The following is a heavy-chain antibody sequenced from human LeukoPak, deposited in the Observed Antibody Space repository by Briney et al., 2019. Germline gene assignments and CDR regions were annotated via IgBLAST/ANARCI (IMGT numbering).Heavy chain of an antibody. V-gene: IGHV3-23*01. J-gene: IGHJ5*02. CDR2: IIGSGSST. CDR3: ARWYYYETSGLYYGSFDN. Sequence: GGSLRLSCAASGFTFSSYAMSWVRQAPGKGLEWVSVIIGSGSSTYYADSVKGRFTISRDNARNTLYLQMNSLRAEDTAVYYCARWYYYETSGLYYGSFDNWGQGTLVTVSS. CDR1: GFTFSSYA. D-gene: IGHD3-22*01.